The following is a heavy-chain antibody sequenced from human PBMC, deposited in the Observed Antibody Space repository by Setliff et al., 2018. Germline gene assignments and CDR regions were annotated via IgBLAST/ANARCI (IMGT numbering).Heavy chain of an antibody. CDR1: GGSFSDYY. CDR3: ARDPGFHSGTWCLGD. CDR2: INHSGST. Sequence: PSETLSLTCTVYGGSFSDYYWGWVRQPPGKGLEWIGEINHSGSTNYIPSLKSRLTISVDTSKNQFSLKLSSVTAADTALYYCARDPGFHSGTWCLGDWGQGIQVTVS. D-gene: IGHD2-8*01. J-gene: IGHJ4*02. V-gene: IGHV4-34*01.